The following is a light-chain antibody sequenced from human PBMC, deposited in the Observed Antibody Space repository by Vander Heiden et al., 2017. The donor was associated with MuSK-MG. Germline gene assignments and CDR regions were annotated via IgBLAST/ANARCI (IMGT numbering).Light chain of an antibody. CDR1: QTISSY. Sequence: DIQMTQSPSSLSASVGDRVTITCRASQTISSYLNWYQQKPGKAPKLLIYAASSLQSGVPSRFSGSGYGTDFTLTISSLQPEDFATYYCQQSDSNLPLTFGGGTKVEIK. CDR2: AAS. J-gene: IGKJ4*01. V-gene: IGKV1-39*01. CDR3: QQSDSNLPLT.